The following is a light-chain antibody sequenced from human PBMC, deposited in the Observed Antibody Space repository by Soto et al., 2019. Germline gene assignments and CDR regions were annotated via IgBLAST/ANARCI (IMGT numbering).Light chain of an antibody. V-gene: IGLV2-8*01. Sequence: QSVLTQPPSASGSPGQSVTISCTGTSSDIGAYNYVSWYQQHPGKVPKLLIYEVSRWPSGVPDRFSGSKSGNTAYLTVSGLQADDEADYYCLSYTPTKNLVFGGGTKLTVL. CDR2: EVS. J-gene: IGLJ2*01. CDR1: SSDIGAYNY. CDR3: LSYTPTKNLV.